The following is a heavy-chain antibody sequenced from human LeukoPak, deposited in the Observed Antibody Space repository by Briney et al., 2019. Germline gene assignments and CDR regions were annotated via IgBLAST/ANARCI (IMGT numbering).Heavy chain of an antibody. CDR2: ISGSGGST. CDR1: GFTFSTYA. V-gene: IGHV3-23*01. CDR3: AKEGVVGATFYYYYGMDV. J-gene: IGHJ6*02. D-gene: IGHD1-26*01. Sequence: GGSLRLSCAASGFTFSTYAMTWVRQAPRKGLEWVSAISGSGGSTYYADSVKGRFTISRDNSKNTLYLQMNSLRAEDTAVYYCAKEGVVGATFYYYYGMDVWGQGTTVTVSS.